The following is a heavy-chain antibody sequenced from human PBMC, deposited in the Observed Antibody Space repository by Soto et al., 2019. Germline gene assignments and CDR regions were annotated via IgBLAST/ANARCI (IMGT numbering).Heavy chain of an antibody. V-gene: IGHV4-30-4*01. CDR1: GGSISSGDYY. Sequence: SETLSLTCTVSGGSISSGDYYWSWIRQPPVKGLEWIGYIYYSGSTYYNPSLKSRVTISVDTSKNQFSLKLSSVTAADTAVYYCAGVERGMVISPNTLLDYWGQGTMVTVYS. D-gene: IGHD3-3*01. J-gene: IGHJ4*02. CDR3: AGVERGMVISPNTLLDY. CDR2: IYYSGST.